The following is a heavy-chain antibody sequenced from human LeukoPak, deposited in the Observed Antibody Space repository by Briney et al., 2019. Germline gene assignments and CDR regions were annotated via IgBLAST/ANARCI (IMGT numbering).Heavy chain of an antibody. J-gene: IGHJ6*03. Sequence: SETLSLTCTVSGASVSGSPYYWGWIRQPPGKGLEWIGSIYSSGSTNYNPSLKSRVTISVDTSKNQFSLKLSSVTAADTAVYYCARRNYYYYYMDVWGKGTTVTVSS. CDR2: IYSSGST. CDR1: GASVSGSPYY. CDR3: ARRNYYYYYMDV. V-gene: IGHV4-39*07.